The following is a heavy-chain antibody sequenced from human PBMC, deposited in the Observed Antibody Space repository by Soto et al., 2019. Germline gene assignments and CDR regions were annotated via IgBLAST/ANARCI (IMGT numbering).Heavy chain of an antibody. CDR1: GGSISSYY. V-gene: IGHV4-59*01. CDR3: ARAGMIAVAGTGWFDP. Sequence: SETLSLTCTVSGGSISSYYWSWIRQPPGRGLEWIGYIYYSGSTNYNPSLKSRVTISVDTSKYQFSLKLSSVTAADTAVYYCARAGMIAVAGTGWFDPWGQGTLVTVSS. J-gene: IGHJ5*02. D-gene: IGHD6-19*01. CDR2: IYYSGST.